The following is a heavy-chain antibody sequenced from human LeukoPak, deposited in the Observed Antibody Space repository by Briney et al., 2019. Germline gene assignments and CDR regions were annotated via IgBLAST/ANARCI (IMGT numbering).Heavy chain of an antibody. CDR1: GFTFSSYA. CDR2: ITSSGGST. CDR3: AGIFYDSSGYYYDY. V-gene: IGHV3-64*02. Sequence: PGGSLRLSCAASGFTFSSYAMHWVRQAPGKGLEYVSAITSSGGSTFYADSVKGRFTISRDNSKNTLYLQMGSLRAEDMAVYYCAGIFYDSSGYYYDYWGQGTLVTVSS. D-gene: IGHD3-22*01. J-gene: IGHJ4*02.